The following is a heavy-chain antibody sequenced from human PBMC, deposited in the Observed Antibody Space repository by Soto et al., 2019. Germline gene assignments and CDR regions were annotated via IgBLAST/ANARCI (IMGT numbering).Heavy chain of an antibody. J-gene: IGHJ4*02. V-gene: IGHV1-3*01. CDR3: ARDEDY. CDR1: GYTFTSYA. CDR2: INAADGNT. Sequence: WASVKVSCKASGYTFTSYAIHWVRQAPEQTLEWMGWINAADGNTKYSQKFRDRVTITRDTSASTVYMELSSLTSEDTAVYYCARDEDYWGQGTLVTVSS.